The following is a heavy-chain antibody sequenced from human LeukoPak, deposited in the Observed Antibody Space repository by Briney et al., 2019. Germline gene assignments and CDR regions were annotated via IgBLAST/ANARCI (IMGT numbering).Heavy chain of an antibody. J-gene: IGHJ4*02. V-gene: IGHV1-2*02. CDR3: ARGNPTPIDY. Sequence: GASVKVSCKSSGYTFTGYYIHWVRQAPGQGLEWMRWINPSSGGTNSAQKFQGRVTMNRDTSISTAYMELTRLTSDDTAVYYCARGNPTPIDYWGRGTLVTVSS. CDR2: INPSSGGT. CDR1: GYTFTGYY. D-gene: IGHD4-23*01.